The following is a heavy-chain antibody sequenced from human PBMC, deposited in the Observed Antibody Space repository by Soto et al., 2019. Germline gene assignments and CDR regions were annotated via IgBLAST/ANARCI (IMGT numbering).Heavy chain of an antibody. CDR3: ARGGTYIDI. V-gene: IGHV3-11*01. J-gene: IGHJ3*02. Sequence: QVHLVASGGGLVKPGGSLRLSCAASGFTFSDYYMTWIRQAPGKGLEWVSYISSGGATMYFADSVKGRFTISRDNAKNSLSLQMHSLRAEDTAVYYCARGGTYIDIWGQGTMVTVSS. CDR2: ISSGGATM. D-gene: IGHD3-16*01. CDR1: GFTFSDYY.